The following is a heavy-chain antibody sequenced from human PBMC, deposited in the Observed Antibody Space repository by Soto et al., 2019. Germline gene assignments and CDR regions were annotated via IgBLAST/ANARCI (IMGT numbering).Heavy chain of an antibody. CDR2: IGTAGDT. CDR1: GFTFSSYD. J-gene: IGHJ4*02. V-gene: IGHV3-13*01. Sequence: GGSLRLSCAASGFTFSSYDMHWVLQATGKGLEWVSAIGTAGDTYYPGSVKGRFTISRENAKNSLYLQMNSLRAEDTAVYYCARSSGWAAAGNRLPGSFEYWGQGTLVTVSS. CDR3: ARSSGWAAAGNRLPGSFEY. D-gene: IGHD6-13*01.